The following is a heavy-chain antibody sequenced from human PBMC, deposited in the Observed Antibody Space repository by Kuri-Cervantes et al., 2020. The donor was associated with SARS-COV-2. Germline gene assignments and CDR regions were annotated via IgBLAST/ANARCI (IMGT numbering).Heavy chain of an antibody. D-gene: IGHD6-6*01. V-gene: IGHV3-30*02. CDR2: IRYDGNNK. J-gene: IGHJ5*02. CDR3: AKEVEQLVPWFDP. Sequence: GESLKISCAASGFTFSTYGMNWVRQSPGKGLEWVAFIRYDGNNKYYADSVKGRFTVSRDNSKNTLYLQMNSLRAEDTAVYYCAKEVEQLVPWFDPWGQGTLVTVSS. CDR1: GFTFSTYG.